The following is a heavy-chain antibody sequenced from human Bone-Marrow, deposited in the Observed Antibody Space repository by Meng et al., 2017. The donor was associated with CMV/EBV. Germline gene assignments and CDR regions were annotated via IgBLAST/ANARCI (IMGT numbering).Heavy chain of an antibody. D-gene: IGHD5-12*01. V-gene: IGHV5-51*01. CDR2: IYPGDSDT. CDR3: ARINRYSGYDLGDD. J-gene: IGHJ4*02. Sequence: GGSLRLSCKGSGYSFTSYWIGWVRQMSGKGLEWMGIIYPGDSDTRYSPSFQGQVTISADKSISTAYLQWSSLKASDTAMYYCARINRYSGYDLGDDWGQGTLVTVSS. CDR1: GYSFTSYW.